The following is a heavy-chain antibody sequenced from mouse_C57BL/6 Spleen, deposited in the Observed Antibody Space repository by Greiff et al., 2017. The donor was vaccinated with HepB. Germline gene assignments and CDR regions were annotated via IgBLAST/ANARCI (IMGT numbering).Heavy chain of an antibody. J-gene: IGHJ3*01. CDR1: GYTFTSYW. Sequence: QVQLQQPGAELVKPGASVKLSCNASGYTFTSYWMHWVKQRPGQGLEWIGMIHPNSGSTNYNEKFKSKATLTVDKSSSTAYMQLSSLTSEDSAVYYCAYGYDDGAWFAYWGQGTLVTVSA. CDR3: AYGYDDGAWFAY. V-gene: IGHV1-64*01. D-gene: IGHD2-2*01. CDR2: IHPNSGST.